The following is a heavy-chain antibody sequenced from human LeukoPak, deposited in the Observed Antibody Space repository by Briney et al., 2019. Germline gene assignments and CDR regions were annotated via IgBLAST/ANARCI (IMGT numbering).Heavy chain of an antibody. CDR2: ISSSSSYT. D-gene: IGHD1-1*01. V-gene: IGHV3-11*06. J-gene: IGHJ4*02. CDR3: ARRSHRNDPHFDY. CDR1: GFTFSDYY. Sequence: GGSLRLSCAASGFTFSDYYMSRFRQAPGKGLEWVSYISSSSSYTNYADSVKGRFTISRDNSKNSLYLQMNSLRAEDTAVYYCARRSHRNDPHFDYWGQGTLVIVSS.